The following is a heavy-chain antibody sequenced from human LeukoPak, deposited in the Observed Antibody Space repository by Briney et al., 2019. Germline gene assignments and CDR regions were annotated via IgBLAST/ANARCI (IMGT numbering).Heavy chain of an antibody. CDR1: GFTVSSNY. Sequence: GGSLRLSCAASGFTVSSNYMSWVRQAPGKGLEYVSAISSNGGSTYYANSVKGRFTISRDNSKNTLYLQMGSLRAEDMAVYYCARDRSSVFGVVTIFDYWGQGTLVTVSS. D-gene: IGHD3-3*01. V-gene: IGHV3-64*01. CDR3: ARDRSSVFGVVTIFDY. CDR2: ISSNGGST. J-gene: IGHJ4*02.